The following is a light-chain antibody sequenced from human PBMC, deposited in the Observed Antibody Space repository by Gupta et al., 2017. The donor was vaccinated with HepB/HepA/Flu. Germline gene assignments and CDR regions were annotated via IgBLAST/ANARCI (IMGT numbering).Light chain of an antibody. J-gene: IGLJ3*02. CDR2: DVS. CDR1: SSDLGSYNY. Sequence: QSTLTQPASVSGSPGQSITISCSGTSSDLGSYNYVSWYQQHPGKAPKIIISDVSHRPSGVSDRFSGSKSANTASLTISGLQAEDEADDYCTSYSSSNVWVFGGGTKLTVL. V-gene: IGLV2-14*03. CDR3: TSYSSSNVWV.